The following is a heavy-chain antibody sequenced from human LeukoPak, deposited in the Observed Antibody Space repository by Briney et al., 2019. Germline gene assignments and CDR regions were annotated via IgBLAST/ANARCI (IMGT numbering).Heavy chain of an antibody. CDR3: ARVREVLQIDY. CDR2: IYSGGST. J-gene: IGHJ4*02. V-gene: IGHV3-66*01. D-gene: IGHD1-26*01. Sequence: PGGSLRLSCAASGFXVSSNYITWVRQAPGKGLEWVSIIYSGGSTYYADSVKGRFTISRDNSKNTLYLQMNSLKAEDTAVYYCARVREVLQIDYWGQGTLVTVSS. CDR1: GFXVSSNY.